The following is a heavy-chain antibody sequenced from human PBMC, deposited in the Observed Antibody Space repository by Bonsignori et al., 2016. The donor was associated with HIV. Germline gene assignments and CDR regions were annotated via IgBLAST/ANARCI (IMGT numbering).Heavy chain of an antibody. CDR2: IYYSGST. D-gene: IGHD5-12*01. Sequence: WIRQPPGKGLEWIGYIYYSGSTNYNPSLKSRVTISVDTSKNQFSLKLSSVTAADTAVYYCAREEATITDWGQGTLVTVSS. CDR3: AREEATITD. J-gene: IGHJ4*02. V-gene: IGHV4-59*01.